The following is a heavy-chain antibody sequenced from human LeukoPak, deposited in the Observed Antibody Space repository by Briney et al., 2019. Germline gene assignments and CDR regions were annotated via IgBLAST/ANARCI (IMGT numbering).Heavy chain of an antibody. Sequence: SETLSLTCTVSGGSISGNHWSRVRRPPGKGLEWIGYIYYSGSTYYNPSLKSRVTISVDTSKNQFSLKLSSVTAADTAVYYCARDSTYYYYGMDVWGQGTTVTVSS. CDR3: ARDSTYYYYGMDV. J-gene: IGHJ6*02. CDR2: IYYSGST. V-gene: IGHV4-59*12. CDR1: GGSISGNH.